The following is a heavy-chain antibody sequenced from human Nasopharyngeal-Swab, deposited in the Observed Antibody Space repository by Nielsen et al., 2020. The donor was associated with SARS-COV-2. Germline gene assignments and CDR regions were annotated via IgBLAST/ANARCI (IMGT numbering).Heavy chain of an antibody. J-gene: IGHJ4*02. V-gene: IGHV3-23*01. D-gene: IGHD7-27*01. CDR1: GFTFGDYA. CDR2: IGGVGSPT. CDR3: AKHSPHSPPGDRVFDY. Sequence: GESLKISCTASGFTFGDYAMSWFRQAPGKGLEWVSAIGGVGSPTFYADSVKGRFTISRDNSKNMLFLQMNSLTADDTAVYYCAKHSPHSPPGDRVFDYWGQGTLVTVSS.